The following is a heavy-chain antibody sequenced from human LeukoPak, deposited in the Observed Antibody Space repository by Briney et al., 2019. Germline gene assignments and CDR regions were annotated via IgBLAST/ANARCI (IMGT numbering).Heavy chain of an antibody. CDR2: IWYDGSNK. J-gene: IGHJ4*02. V-gene: IGHV3-33*06. CDR1: GFTFSSYG. CDR3: AKSAGATTAGRHDY. D-gene: IGHD1-26*01. Sequence: GGSLRLSCAASGFTFSSYGMRWVRQAPGKGLEWVAVIWYDGSNKYYADSVKGRFTISRDNSKNTLYLQMNSLRAEDKAVYYCAKSAGATTAGRHDYWGQGTLVTV.